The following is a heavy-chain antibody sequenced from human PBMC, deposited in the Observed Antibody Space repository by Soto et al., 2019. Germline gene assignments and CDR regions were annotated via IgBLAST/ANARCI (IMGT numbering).Heavy chain of an antibody. CDR1: GGTFSSYA. CDR2: IIPIFGTA. Sequence: QVQLVQSGAEVKKPGSSVKVSCKASGGTFSSYAISWVRQAPGQGLEWMGGIIPIFGTANYAQKFQGRVTSSADETTRTGYMALSSLRYEDTAVYYWVRPDSADAFDIWGRGTMVTVSS. J-gene: IGHJ3*02. CDR3: VRPDSADAFDI. V-gene: IGHV1-69*01. D-gene: IGHD3-22*01.